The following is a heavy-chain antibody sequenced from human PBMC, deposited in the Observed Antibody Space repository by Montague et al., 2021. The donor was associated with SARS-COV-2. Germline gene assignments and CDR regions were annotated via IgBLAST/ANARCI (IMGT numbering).Heavy chain of an antibody. J-gene: IGHJ6*02. CDR2: TYYRSKWYN. Sequence: CAISGDSVASNSGTWNGVRHSPSRGLELVGRTYYRSKWYNDYAVSVRGRVTINPDTSKNQFSLQLNSVTPEDTAIYYCTSGREGNYNVMDVWGQGTTVTVSS. V-gene: IGHV6-1*01. D-gene: IGHD1-1*01. CDR3: TSGREGNYNVMDV. CDR1: GDSVASNSGT.